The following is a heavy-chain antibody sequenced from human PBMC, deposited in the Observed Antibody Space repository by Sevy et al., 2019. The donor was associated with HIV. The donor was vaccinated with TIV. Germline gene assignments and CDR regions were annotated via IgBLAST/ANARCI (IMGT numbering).Heavy chain of an antibody. CDR3: ARTTYGSTTSCYNGYPDY. Sequence: ASVKVSCKASGYNFNNYGVSWVRQAPGQGLEWLGWINVYNGNTNYAQKVQGRATMTTDTSTNTAYMELRSLRSDDTAVYYCARTTYGSTTSCYNGYPDYWGQGTLVTVSS. CDR2: INVYNGNT. J-gene: IGHJ4*02. CDR1: GYNFNNYG. D-gene: IGHD2-2*02. V-gene: IGHV1-18*01.